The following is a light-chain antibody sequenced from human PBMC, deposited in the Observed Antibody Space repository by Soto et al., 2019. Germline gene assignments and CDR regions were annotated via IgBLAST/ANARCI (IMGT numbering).Light chain of an antibody. J-gene: IGKJ5*01. CDR1: QDIDSS. V-gene: IGKV1-33*01. CDR2: AVS. Sequence: QLPQSPSSLSAPVGEIVTITCRASQDIDSSLNWYQHKPGKAPKLLVYAVSFLETGVPSRFSGRGSGTVFSLTINSLQSDDFATYYCQQHDGRPTMTFGQGARLEI. CDR3: QQHDGRPTMT.